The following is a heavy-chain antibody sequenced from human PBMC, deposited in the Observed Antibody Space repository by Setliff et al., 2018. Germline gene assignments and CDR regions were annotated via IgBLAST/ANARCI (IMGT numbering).Heavy chain of an antibody. Sequence: TVSGDSISSRRNYWGWIRQPAGKGLEWIGQIYTSWSTNYNPSLKSRATISLDTSTNQFSLSLSSVTAADTAVYYCARMSGFQYMDVWGKGTTVTVSS. CDR2: IYTSWST. J-gene: IGHJ6*03. D-gene: IGHD3-3*01. V-gene: IGHV4-61*09. CDR3: ARMSGFQYMDV. CDR1: GDSISSRRNY.